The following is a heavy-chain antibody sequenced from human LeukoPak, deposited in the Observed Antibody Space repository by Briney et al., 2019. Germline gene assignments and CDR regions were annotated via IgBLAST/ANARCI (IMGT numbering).Heavy chain of an antibody. V-gene: IGHV4-39*01. J-gene: IGHJ4*02. CDR3: ARIVGASDY. D-gene: IGHD1-26*01. Sequence: SETLSLTCTVSGGSISSSSYYWGWIRQPPGKGLEWIGSIYYSGSTYYNPSLKSRVTISIDTSKNQFSLKLSSVTAADTAVYYRARIVGASDYWGQGTLVTVSS. CDR2: IYYSGST. CDR1: GGSISSSSYY.